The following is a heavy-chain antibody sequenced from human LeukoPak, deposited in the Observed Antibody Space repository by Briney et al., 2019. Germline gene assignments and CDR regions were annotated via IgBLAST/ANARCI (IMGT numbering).Heavy chain of an antibody. J-gene: IGHJ5*02. V-gene: IGHV1-46*01. CDR3: ARDHYYDKSDHPTDQGGS. D-gene: IGHD3-22*01. Sequence: ASVKVSCTASGYTFTGYYIHWVRQAPGQGLEWMGIINPSGGSTTYTQKFQGRVTMTRDTSTSTVYMELNSLRSEDTAVYYCARDHYYDKSDHPTDQGGSWGQGTLVTVSS. CDR2: INPSGGST. CDR1: GYTFTGYY.